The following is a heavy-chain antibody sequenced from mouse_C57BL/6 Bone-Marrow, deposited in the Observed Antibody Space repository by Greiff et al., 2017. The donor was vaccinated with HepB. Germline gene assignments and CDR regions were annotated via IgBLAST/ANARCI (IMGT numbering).Heavy chain of an antibody. CDR3: ARPYYSLAWFAY. V-gene: IGHV1-55*01. D-gene: IGHD2-12*01. CDR2: IYPGSGST. J-gene: IGHJ3*01. Sequence: VKLQQPGAELVKPGASVKMSCKASGYTFTSYWITWVKQRPGQGLEWIGDIYPGSGSTNYNEKFKSKATLTVDTSSSTAYMQLSSLTSEDSAVYYCARPYYSLAWFAYWGQGTLVTVSA. CDR1: GYTFTSYW.